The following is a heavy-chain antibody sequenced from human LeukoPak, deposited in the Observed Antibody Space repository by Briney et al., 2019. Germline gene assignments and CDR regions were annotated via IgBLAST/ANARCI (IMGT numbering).Heavy chain of an antibody. CDR2: ISSTGGTI. V-gene: IGHV3-48*02. CDR1: GFTFNLFG. J-gene: IGHJ4*02. D-gene: IGHD6-19*01. Sequence: GRSLRLSCAASGFTFNLFGMTWVRQAPGKGLEWLSYISSTGGTIYYADSVKGRFTVSRDNAKNSLYLQMNSLRDEGTAVYYCARDPGYSSGPRGYWGQGALVTVSS. CDR3: ARDPGYSSGPRGY.